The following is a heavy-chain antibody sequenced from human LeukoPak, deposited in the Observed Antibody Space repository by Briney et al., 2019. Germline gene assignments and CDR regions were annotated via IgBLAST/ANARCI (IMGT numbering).Heavy chain of an antibody. J-gene: IGHJ5*02. V-gene: IGHV1-2*06. CDR1: GYTFTGYY. CDR2: INPNSGGT. Sequence: ASVKVSCKASGYTFTGYYMHWVRQAPGQGLEWMGRINPNSGGTNYAQKFQGRVTMTRDTSISTAYMELGRLRSDDTAVYYCARGALLRRQQLVRVNWFDPWGQGTLVTVSS. CDR3: ARGALLRRQQLVRVNWFDP. D-gene: IGHD6-13*01.